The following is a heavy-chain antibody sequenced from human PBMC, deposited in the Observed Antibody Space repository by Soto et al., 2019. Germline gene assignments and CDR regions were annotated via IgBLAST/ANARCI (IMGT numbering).Heavy chain of an antibody. D-gene: IGHD3-3*01. CDR2: IYYSGST. CDR1: GGSISSGDYY. CDR3: ARGSGSPFWYFDY. J-gene: IGHJ4*02. V-gene: IGHV4-30-4*01. Sequence: PSETLSLTCTVSGGSISSGDYYWSWIRQPPGKGLEWIGYIYYSGSTYYNPSLKSRVTISVDTSKNQFSLKLSSVTAADTAVYYCARGSGSPFWYFDYWGQGTLVTVSS.